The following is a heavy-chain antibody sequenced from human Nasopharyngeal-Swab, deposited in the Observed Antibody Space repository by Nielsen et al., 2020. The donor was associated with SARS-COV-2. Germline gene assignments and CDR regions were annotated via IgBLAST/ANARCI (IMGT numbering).Heavy chain of an antibody. D-gene: IGHD3-22*01. J-gene: IGHJ3*01. V-gene: IGHV3-21*01. CDR1: GFTFSSHC. Sequence: GESLKISCAASGFTFSSHCMHWVRQASGKGPEWVSSISSFSNYIYHADSVKGPFTLSRDKAKNSLYLQMNSLRVEDKAVFYCAVDRWEDSSGFVDAFDVWGQGTMVTVSS. CDR3: AVDRWEDSSGFVDAFDV. CDR2: ISSFSNYI.